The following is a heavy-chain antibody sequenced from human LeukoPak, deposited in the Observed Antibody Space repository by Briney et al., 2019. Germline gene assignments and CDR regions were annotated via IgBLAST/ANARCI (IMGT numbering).Heavy chain of an antibody. CDR2: ISYDGINK. CDR1: GFTHGSYG. V-gene: IGHV3-30*03. CDR3: AVGRSGYYYFDY. D-gene: IGHD3-22*01. J-gene: IGHJ4*02. Sequence: PGRSLRLSCAASGFTHGSYGMHWVRQAPGKGLEWVAVISYDGINKYYPDSVKGRFTISRDDSKNTLSLQMNSLRPEDTAVYYCAVGRSGYYYFDYWGQGTLVTVSS.